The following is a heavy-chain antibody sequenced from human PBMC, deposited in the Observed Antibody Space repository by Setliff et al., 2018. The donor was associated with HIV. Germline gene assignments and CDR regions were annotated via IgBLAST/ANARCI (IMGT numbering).Heavy chain of an antibody. CDR3: ARGGLSGARD. Sequence: LSLTCTVSGGSFSAYYWTWIRQPPGKGLEWIGEINPSGSTNYNPSLKSRLTISGDTSKNQFSLKLSSVTAADTAVYHCARGGLSGARDWGQGTLVTVSS. CDR1: GGSFSAYY. D-gene: IGHD3-10*01. V-gene: IGHV4-34*01. J-gene: IGHJ4*02. CDR2: INPSGST.